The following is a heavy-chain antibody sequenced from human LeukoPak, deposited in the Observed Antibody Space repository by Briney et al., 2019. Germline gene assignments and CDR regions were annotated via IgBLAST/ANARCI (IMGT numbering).Heavy chain of an antibody. V-gene: IGHV4-59*08. D-gene: IGHD5-24*01. CDR1: GGSVSSYY. CDR3: ARQSLEMSSYYKMYYFDY. Sequence: SETLSLTCTVSGGSVSSYYWSWIRQPPGKGLEWIGYIYYSGSTNYNPSLKSRVTISVDTSKNQFSLKLSSVTAADTAVYYCARQSLEMSSYYKMYYFDYWGQGTLVTVSS. CDR2: IYYSGST. J-gene: IGHJ4*02.